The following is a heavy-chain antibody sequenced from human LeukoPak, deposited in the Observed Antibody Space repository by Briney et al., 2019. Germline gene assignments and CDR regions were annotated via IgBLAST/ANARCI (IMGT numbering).Heavy chain of an antibody. CDR2: IYYSGST. CDR3: ARLGCSGGSCYDHY. CDR1: GGSISSYY. J-gene: IGHJ4*02. V-gene: IGHV4-59*08. Sequence: PSETLSLTCTVSGGSISSYYWSWIRQPPGKGLEWIGYIYYSGSTNYNPSLKSRVTISVDTSKNEFSLKVNSVTAADTAVYYCARLGCSGGSCYDHYWGQGTLVTASS. D-gene: IGHD2-15*01.